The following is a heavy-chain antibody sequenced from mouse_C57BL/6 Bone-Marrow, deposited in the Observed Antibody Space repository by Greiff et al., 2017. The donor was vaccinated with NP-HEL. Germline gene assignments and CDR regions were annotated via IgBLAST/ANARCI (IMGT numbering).Heavy chain of an antibody. J-gene: IGHJ4*01. CDR2: IYPGGGYT. CDR1: GYTFTNYW. CDR3: ARYAGYAMDY. V-gene: IGHV1-63*01. Sequence: VKLMESGAELVRPGTSVKMSCKASGYTFTNYWIGWAKQRPGHGLEWIGDIYPGGGYTNYNEKFKGKATLTADKSSSTAYMQFSSLTSEDSAIYYCARYAGYAMDYWGQGTSVTVSS.